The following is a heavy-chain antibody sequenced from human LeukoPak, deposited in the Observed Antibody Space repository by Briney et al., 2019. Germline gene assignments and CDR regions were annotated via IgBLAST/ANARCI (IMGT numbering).Heavy chain of an antibody. Sequence: PGGSLRLSCAASGFTFSSCGMHWVRQAPGKGLEWVTVISYDGSNKYYADSVKGRFTISRDNSKNTLYLQMNSLRAEDTAVYYCAKDNNINCGGDCYSGYYFDYWGQGTLVTVSS. V-gene: IGHV3-30*18. CDR3: AKDNNINCGGDCYSGYYFDY. D-gene: IGHD2-21*02. J-gene: IGHJ4*02. CDR1: GFTFSSCG. CDR2: ISYDGSNK.